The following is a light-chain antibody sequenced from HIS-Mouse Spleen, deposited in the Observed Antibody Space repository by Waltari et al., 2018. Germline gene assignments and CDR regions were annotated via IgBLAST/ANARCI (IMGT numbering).Light chain of an antibody. CDR1: SRHLGSYNL. CDR3: CSYAGSSTVV. J-gene: IGLJ2*01. CDR2: EGS. Sequence: QSALTHPASVSGSPGQSITISCTGTSRHLGSYNLFSWYQQHPGKAPKRMIYEGSKRPSGVSNRFSGSKSGNTASLTISGLQAEDEADYYCCSYAGSSTVVFGGGTKLTVL. V-gene: IGLV2-23*01.